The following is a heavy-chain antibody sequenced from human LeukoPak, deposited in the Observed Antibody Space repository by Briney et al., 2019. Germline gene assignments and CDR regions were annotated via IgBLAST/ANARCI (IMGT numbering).Heavy chain of an antibody. Sequence: GGSLRLSCAASGFTFSRSWMNWVRQAPGKGLEWVGRIQSKTDGGTTEYAAPVKGRFTISRDDSKTTLYLQMNSLKTEDTAVYYCATLTVRGVINIWGQGTLVTVSP. J-gene: IGHJ4*02. D-gene: IGHD3-10*01. CDR3: ATLTVRGVINI. CDR2: IQSKTDGGTT. V-gene: IGHV3-15*01. CDR1: GFTFSRSW.